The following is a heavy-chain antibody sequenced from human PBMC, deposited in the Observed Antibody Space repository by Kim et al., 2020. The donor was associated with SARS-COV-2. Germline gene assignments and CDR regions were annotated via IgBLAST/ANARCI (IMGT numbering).Heavy chain of an antibody. CDR1: GFTFSNAW. V-gene: IGHV3-15*01. CDR2: IKSKTDGGTT. Sequence: GGSLRLSCAASGFTFSNAWMSWVRQAPGKGLEWVGRIKSKTDGGTTDYAAPVKGRFTISRDDSKNTLYLQMNSLKTEDTAVYYCTTLLRYFDWLAVKYYYYGMDVWGQGTTVNVSS. D-gene: IGHD3-9*01. CDR3: TTLLRYFDWLAVKYYYYGMDV. J-gene: IGHJ6*02.